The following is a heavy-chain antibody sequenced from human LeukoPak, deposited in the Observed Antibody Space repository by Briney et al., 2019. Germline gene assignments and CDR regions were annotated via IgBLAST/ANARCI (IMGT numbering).Heavy chain of an antibody. Sequence: PSQTLSLTCTVSGGSISGGAYYWSWIRQPPGKGLEWIGEINHSGSTNYNPSLKSRVTISVDTSKNQFSLKLSSVTAADTAVYYCALMVRGVMDYFDYWGQGTLVTVSS. CDR2: INHSGST. V-gene: IGHV4-34*01. CDR1: GGSISGGAYY. CDR3: ALMVRGVMDYFDY. D-gene: IGHD3-10*01. J-gene: IGHJ4*02.